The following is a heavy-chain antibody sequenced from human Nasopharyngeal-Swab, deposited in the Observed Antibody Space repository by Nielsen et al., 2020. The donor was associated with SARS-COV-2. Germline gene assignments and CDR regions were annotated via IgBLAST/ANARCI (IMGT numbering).Heavy chain of an antibody. V-gene: IGHV1-69*10. CDR1: GGTFSSYS. D-gene: IGHD1-1*01. J-gene: IGHJ6*03. Sequence: SVKVSCKASGGTFSSYSIIWVRQAPAQGLEWMGGIIPILGIANYAQKFQVRVTITADKSTNTAYMELRSLRSEDTAVYYCAREVELERAEEYYYYMDVWGKGTTVTVSS. CDR2: IIPILGIA. CDR3: AREVELERAEEYYYYMDV.